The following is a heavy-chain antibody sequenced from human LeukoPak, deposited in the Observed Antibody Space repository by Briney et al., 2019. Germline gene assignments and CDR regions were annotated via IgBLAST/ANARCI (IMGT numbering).Heavy chain of an antibody. CDR2: IIPIFGTA. V-gene: IGHV1-69*05. D-gene: IGHD5-12*01. CDR1: GYTFTSYG. CDR3: ARDVDIVATICAFDI. J-gene: IGHJ3*02. Sequence: SVKVSCKASGYTFTSYGISWVRQAPGQGLEWMGRIIPIFGTANYAQKFQGRVTITTDESTSTAYMELSSLRSEDTAVYYCARDVDIVATICAFDIWGQGTMVTVSS.